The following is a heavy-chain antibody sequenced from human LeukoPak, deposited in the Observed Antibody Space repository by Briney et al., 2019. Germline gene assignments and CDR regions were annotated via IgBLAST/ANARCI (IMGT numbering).Heavy chain of an antibody. CDR1: GFTFSSYG. J-gene: IGHJ4*02. CDR2: IRYDGSNK. CDR3: AKEAGSYSCFDY. V-gene: IGHV3-30*02. Sequence: GVLRLSCAASGFTFSSYGMHWVRQAPGKGLEWVAFIRYDGSNKYYADSVKGRFTIPRDNSKNTLYLQMNSLRAEDTAVYYCAKEAGSYSCFDYWGQGTLVTVSS. D-gene: IGHD1-26*01.